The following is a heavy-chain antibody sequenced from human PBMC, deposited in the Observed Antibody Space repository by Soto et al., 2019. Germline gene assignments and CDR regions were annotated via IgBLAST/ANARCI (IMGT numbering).Heavy chain of an antibody. CDR2: IYHSGST. Sequence: SETLSRTWAVSGGSISSGVYSWIWIRQPPGKGLEWIGYIYHSGSTYYNPSLKSRVTISVDRSKNQFSLKLSSVTAADTAVYYCAARDSSGYSAFDIWGQGTMVTVSS. D-gene: IGHD3-22*01. CDR1: GGSISSGVYS. CDR3: AARDSSGYSAFDI. J-gene: IGHJ3*02. V-gene: IGHV4-30-2*01.